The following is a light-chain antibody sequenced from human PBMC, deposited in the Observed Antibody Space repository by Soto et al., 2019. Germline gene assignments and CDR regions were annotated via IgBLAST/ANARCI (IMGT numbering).Light chain of an antibody. CDR2: GAS. Sequence: EIVLTQSPGTLSLSPGERATLSCRVSQSVSSNYITWYQQKPGQAPRRLIFGASSRATGIPDRFSGSGSGTDFTLTISRLEPEDFAVSYCQQYGSSPSTFGQGTKVEIK. V-gene: IGKV3-20*01. J-gene: IGKJ1*01. CDR1: QSVSSNY. CDR3: QQYGSSPST.